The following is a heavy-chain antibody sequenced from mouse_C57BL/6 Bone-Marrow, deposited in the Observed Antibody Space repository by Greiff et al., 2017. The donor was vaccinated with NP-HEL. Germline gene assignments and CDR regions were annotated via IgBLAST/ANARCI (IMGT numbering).Heavy chain of an antibody. Sequence: VKLQQPGAELVKPGASVKLSCKASGYTFTSYWMQWVKQRPGQGLEWIGEIDPSDSYTNYNQKFKGKATLTVDTSSSTAYMQLSSLTSEDSAVYYCASDGYYAVDYWGQGTSVTVSS. J-gene: IGHJ4*01. CDR1: GYTFTSYW. V-gene: IGHV1-50*01. CDR2: IDPSDSYT. CDR3: ASDGYYAVDY.